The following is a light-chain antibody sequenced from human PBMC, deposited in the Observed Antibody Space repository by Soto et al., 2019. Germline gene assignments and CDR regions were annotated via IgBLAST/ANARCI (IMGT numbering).Light chain of an antibody. CDR2: EVS. J-gene: IGLJ2*01. CDR3: SSYTTSSTLVV. Sequence: QSVLTQPASVSGSPGQSITISCTGTSSDVGGYNYVSWYQQHPGKAPKLMIYEVSHRPSGVSDRFSGSKSGNTASLTISGLQTEGEADYYCSSYTTSSTLVVFGVGTKVTVL. V-gene: IGLV2-14*01. CDR1: SSDVGGYNY.